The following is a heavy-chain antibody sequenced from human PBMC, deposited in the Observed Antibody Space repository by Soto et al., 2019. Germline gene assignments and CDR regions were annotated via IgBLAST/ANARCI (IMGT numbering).Heavy chain of an antibody. Sequence: VGSLRLSCAASGFTFNSYAMNWVRQAPGKGLAWVSAIGTDGNTYYANSVKGRFTISRDNSRTTLYLQMNSLRVEDTALYYCVRKYPGTRPFDYWGQGTLVTVS. CDR1: GFTFNSYA. D-gene: IGHD2-2*01. J-gene: IGHJ4*01. V-gene: IGHV3-23*01. CDR2: IGTDGNT. CDR3: VRKYPGTRPFDY.